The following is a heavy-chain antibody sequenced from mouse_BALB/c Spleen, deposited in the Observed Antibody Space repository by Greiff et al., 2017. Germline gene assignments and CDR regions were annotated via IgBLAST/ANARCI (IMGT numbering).Heavy chain of an antibody. V-gene: IGHV5-17*02. CDR2: ISSGSSTI. CDR3: ARSPTTATWFAY. Sequence: VKLVESGGGLVQPGGSRKLSCAASGFTFSSFGMHWVRQAPEKGLEWVAYISSGSSTIYYADTVKGRFTISRDNPKNTLFLQMTSLRSEDTAMYYCARSPTTATWFAYWGQGTLVTVSA. CDR1: GFTFSSFG. J-gene: IGHJ3*01. D-gene: IGHD1-2*01.